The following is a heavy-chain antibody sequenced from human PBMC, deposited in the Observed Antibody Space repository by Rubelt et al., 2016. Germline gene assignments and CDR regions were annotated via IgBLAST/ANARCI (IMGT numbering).Heavy chain of an antibody. CDR2: IDAGNGDT. CDR3: ARDRTWLVPGLDAFDI. J-gene: IGHJ3*02. Sequence: QVQLVQSGAEVKRPGASVKVSCKASGYPFATYAMHWVRQAPGQRLEWMGWIDAGNGDTKYSINLQGRVTFTRDTSASTAYMELSSLRSEDSAVYYCARDRTWLVPGLDAFDIWGQGTMVTVSS. V-gene: IGHV1-3*01. D-gene: IGHD6-19*01. CDR1: GYPFATYA.